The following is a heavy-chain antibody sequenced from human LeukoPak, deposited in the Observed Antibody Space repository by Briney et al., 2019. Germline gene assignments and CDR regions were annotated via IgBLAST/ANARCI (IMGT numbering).Heavy chain of an antibody. D-gene: IGHD6-6*01. Sequence: ASVKVSCEASGYTFTGYYIHWVRQAPGQGLEWMGWINPNSGDTNYAQKFQGRVTMTRDTSISTAYMELSRLRSDDTAVYYCASFVLADAFDIWGQGTMVTVSS. J-gene: IGHJ3*02. CDR1: GYTFTGYY. CDR3: ASFVLADAFDI. V-gene: IGHV1-2*02. CDR2: INPNSGDT.